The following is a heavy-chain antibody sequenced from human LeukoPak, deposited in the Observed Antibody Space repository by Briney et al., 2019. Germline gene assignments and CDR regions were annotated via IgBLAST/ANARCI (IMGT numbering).Heavy chain of an antibody. Sequence: VASVKVSCKASGGTFSSYAISWVRQAPGQGLEWMGGIIPIFGTANYAQKFQGRVTITADESTSTAYMALSSLRSEDTAVYYCARVWQLDPSSSSSYYYYYMDVWGKGTTVTVSS. CDR3: ARVWQLDPSSSSSYYYYYMDV. V-gene: IGHV1-69*01. J-gene: IGHJ6*03. CDR1: GGTFSSYA. D-gene: IGHD6-6*01. CDR2: IIPIFGTA.